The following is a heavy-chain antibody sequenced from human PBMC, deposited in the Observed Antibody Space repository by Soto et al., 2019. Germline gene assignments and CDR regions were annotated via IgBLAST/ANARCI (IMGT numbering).Heavy chain of an antibody. J-gene: IGHJ5*02. CDR2: IIHSGST. D-gene: IGHD2-2*01. CDR1: GGSFSTYY. CDR3: ARATYCSSTSCYVNWFDP. Sequence: QVQLQQWGAGLLKPSETLSLTCAVYGGSFSTYYWSWIRQPPGKGLEWIGEIIHSGSTTYNPSLRSRVTISLDTSKNQFSLQLSSVTAADTAVYYCARATYCSSTSCYVNWFDPWGQGTLVTVSS. V-gene: IGHV4-34*12.